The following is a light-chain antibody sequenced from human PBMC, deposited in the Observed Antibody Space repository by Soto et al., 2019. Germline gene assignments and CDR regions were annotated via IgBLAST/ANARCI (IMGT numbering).Light chain of an antibody. V-gene: IGKV3-20*01. CDR1: QTISSTY. Sequence: VLPQSTGTVSLSPGERTSLSCSASQTISSTYLAWYQQKPGQSPRLLIYSSSSRAAGLSDRFSGSGSGTDFTLNISRLEPEDFAVYYCQQYGSSPPTFGQGTKVDIK. CDR2: SSS. J-gene: IGKJ1*01. CDR3: QQYGSSPPT.